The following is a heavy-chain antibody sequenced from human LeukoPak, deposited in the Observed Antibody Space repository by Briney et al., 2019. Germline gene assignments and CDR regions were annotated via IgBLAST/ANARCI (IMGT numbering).Heavy chain of an antibody. V-gene: IGHV3-53*05. D-gene: IGHD3-22*01. J-gene: IGHJ4*02. CDR1: GFTVGSNY. CDR2: VYSGGST. CDR3: SIFEITLIVVLNS. Sequence: GGSLRLSCAASGFTVGSNYMNWVRQAPGKGLEWVSVVYSGGSTYYADSVKGRFIISRDNSKNTLYLQMNSLRPEDTAIYYCSIFEITLIVVLNSWGQGTLVTVSS.